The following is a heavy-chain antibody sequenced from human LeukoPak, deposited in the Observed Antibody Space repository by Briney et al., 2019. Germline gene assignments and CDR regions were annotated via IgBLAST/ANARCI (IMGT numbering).Heavy chain of an antibody. V-gene: IGHV3-30*18. CDR1: GFTFSTYG. J-gene: IGHJ4*02. D-gene: IGHD3-10*01. CDR2: ISYDGSNK. Sequence: GRSLRLSCAASGFTFSTYGMHWVRQAPGKGLEWVAVISYDGSNKYYADSVKGRFTISRDNSKNTLYLQMNSLRAEDTAVYYCAKSELDYYGSGRYFDYWGQGTLVTVSS. CDR3: AKSELDYYGSGRYFDY.